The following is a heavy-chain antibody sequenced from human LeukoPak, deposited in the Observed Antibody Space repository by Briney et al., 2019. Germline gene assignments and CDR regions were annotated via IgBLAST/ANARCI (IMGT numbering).Heavy chain of an antibody. V-gene: IGHV3-15*01. Sequence: GGSLRLSCTASGFTFSNAWMNWVRQAPGKGLEWVGRIKSKTDGGTIDYAAPVKGRFTISRDDSKHTLYLQMNSLKTEDTAVYYCTTDPTSHFYGSGTYNKTGYYYYGLDVWGQGTTVTVSS. CDR3: TTDPTSHFYGSGTYNKTGYYYYGLDV. J-gene: IGHJ6*02. CDR2: IKSKTDGGTI. CDR1: GFTFSNAW. D-gene: IGHD3-10*01.